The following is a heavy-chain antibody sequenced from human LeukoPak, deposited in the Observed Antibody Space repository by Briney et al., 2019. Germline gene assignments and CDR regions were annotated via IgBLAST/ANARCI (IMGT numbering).Heavy chain of an antibody. J-gene: IGHJ5*02. V-gene: IGHV1-18*01. CDR2: ISAYNGNT. Sequence: ASVKVSYKASGYTFTIYGISWVRQAPGQGLEWMGWISAYNGNTNYAQKLQGRVTMTTDTSTSTAYMELRSLRSDDTAVYYCARWGVMVRAYNWFDPWGQGTLVTVSS. CDR1: GYTFTIYG. D-gene: IGHD3-10*01. CDR3: ARWGVMVRAYNWFDP.